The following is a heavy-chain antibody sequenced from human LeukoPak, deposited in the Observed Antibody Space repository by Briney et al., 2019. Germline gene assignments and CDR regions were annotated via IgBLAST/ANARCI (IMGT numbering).Heavy chain of an antibody. CDR1: GFTFINYW. CDR3: ARDSYATYTN. V-gene: IGHV3-48*04. D-gene: IGHD2-2*02. Sequence: GGSLRLSCTASGFTFINYWIHWVRQAPGKGLEWVSKISSSGSTIYYADSVKGRFTISRDNAKNSLYLQMNSLRAEDTAVYYCARDSYATYTNWGQGTLVTVSS. J-gene: IGHJ4*02. CDR2: ISSSGSTI.